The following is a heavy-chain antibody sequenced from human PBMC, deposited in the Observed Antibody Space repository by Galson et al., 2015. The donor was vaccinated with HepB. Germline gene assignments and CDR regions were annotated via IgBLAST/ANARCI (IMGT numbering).Heavy chain of an antibody. J-gene: IGHJ4*02. Sequence: SVKVSCRASGGTFSSYAISWVRQAPGQGLEWMGGIIPIFGIANYAQKFQGRVTITADKSTSTAYMELSSLRSEDTAVYYCARLLSGWTFDYWGQGTLVTVSS. V-gene: IGHV1-69*10. CDR1: GGTFSSYA. CDR3: ARLLSGWTFDY. CDR2: IIPIFGIA. D-gene: IGHD6-19*01.